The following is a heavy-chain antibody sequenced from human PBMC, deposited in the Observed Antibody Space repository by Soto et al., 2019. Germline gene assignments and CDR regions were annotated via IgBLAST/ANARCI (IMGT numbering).Heavy chain of an antibody. J-gene: IGHJ5*02. CDR2: IYYTGST. CDR3: AMTKPTLHKWFDP. Sequence: SETLSLTCTVSGGSIRGYYWSWIRQTPGKGLEWVGHIYYTGSTNYNPSLKSRLTISVDTSKNQFYLKLSSVTAADTAMYYCAMTKPTLHKWFDPWGQGTQVTVSS. CDR1: GGSIRGYY. V-gene: IGHV4-59*08.